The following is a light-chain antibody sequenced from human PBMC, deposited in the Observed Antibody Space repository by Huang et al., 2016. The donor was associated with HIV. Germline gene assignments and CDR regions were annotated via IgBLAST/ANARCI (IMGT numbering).Light chain of an antibody. CDR1: QGIGNN. CDR2: GAS. CDR3: QQYNNWPRT. Sequence: EMVLTQSPDTLSVSPGGGATLSCRASQGIGNNLAWYQQKPGQAPRLLIYGASTRVAGIPVRFSGSGSETDFTLTIHSLQSEDSAVYYCQQYNNWPRTFGQGTKLQIK. V-gene: IGKV3-15*01. J-gene: IGKJ2*01.